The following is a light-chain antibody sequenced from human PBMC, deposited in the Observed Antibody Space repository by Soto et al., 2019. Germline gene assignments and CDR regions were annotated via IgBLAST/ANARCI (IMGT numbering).Light chain of an antibody. CDR3: ATWDDSLNAVV. V-gene: IGLV1-44*01. CDR2: SNN. CDR1: SSNIGSNT. Sequence: QSVLTQPPSASGTPGQSVTISCSGSSSNIGSNTVNWYQQLPGTAPKLLIYSNNQRPSGVPDRFSASKSGTSASLAISGLQSEDEADYYCATWDDSLNAVVFGGGTKLPVL. J-gene: IGLJ2*01.